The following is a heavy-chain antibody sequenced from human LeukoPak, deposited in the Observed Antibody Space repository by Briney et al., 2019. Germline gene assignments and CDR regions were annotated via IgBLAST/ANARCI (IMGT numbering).Heavy chain of an antibody. CDR1: GGSISSYY. V-gene: IGHV4-59*12. CDR2: IHYSGSI. D-gene: IGHD3-9*01. Sequence: PSETLSLTCTVSGGSISSYYWSWIRQPPGKELEWMGYIHYSGSITHNPSLKSRVTISIDTPKNQFSLKLSSVTAADTAVYYCARDIPTGYHDYWGQGTLVTVSS. CDR3: ARDIPTGYHDY. J-gene: IGHJ4*02.